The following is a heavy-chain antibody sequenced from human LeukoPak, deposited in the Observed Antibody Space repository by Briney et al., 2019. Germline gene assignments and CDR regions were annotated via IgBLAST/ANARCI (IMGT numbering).Heavy chain of an antibody. CDR3: ARDLNGGYDLDY. Sequence: SVKVSCKAPGGTFSSYAISWVRQAPGQGLEWMGGIIPIFGTANYAQKFQGRVTITADESTSTAYMELSSLRSEDTAVYYCARDLNGGYDLDYWGQGTLVTVSS. CDR1: GGTFSSYA. J-gene: IGHJ4*02. CDR2: IIPIFGTA. D-gene: IGHD5-12*01. V-gene: IGHV1-69*13.